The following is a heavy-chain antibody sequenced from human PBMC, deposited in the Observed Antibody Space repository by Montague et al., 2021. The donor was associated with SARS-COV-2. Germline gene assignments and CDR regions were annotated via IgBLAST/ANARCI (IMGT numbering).Heavy chain of an antibody. Sequence: SETLSLTCTVSGDSITSSFWTWVRQPPGKGLEWIGYIYYEGSTNHTPSLKSRVTISVDVSKNQFSLKLSSVTAADTAVYYCAREAFGGVIDHWGQGTLVTVSS. J-gene: IGHJ4*02. CDR2: IYYEGST. CDR1: GDSITSSF. V-gene: IGHV4-59*01. CDR3: AREAFGGVIDH. D-gene: IGHD3-16*01.